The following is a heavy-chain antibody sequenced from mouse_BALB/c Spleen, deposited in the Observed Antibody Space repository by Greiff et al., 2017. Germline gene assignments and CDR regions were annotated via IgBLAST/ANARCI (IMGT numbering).Heavy chain of an antibody. J-gene: IGHJ4*01. CDR3: ARGGYYAHYYAMDY. Sequence: DVKLQESGPGLVKPSQSLSLTCTVTGYSITSDYAWNWIRQFPGNKLEWMGYISYSGSTSYNPSLKSRISITRDTSKNQFFLQLNSVTTEDTATYYCARGGYYAHYYAMDYWGQGTSVTVSS. D-gene: IGHD2-3*01. CDR1: GYSITSDYA. CDR2: ISYSGST. V-gene: IGHV3-2*02.